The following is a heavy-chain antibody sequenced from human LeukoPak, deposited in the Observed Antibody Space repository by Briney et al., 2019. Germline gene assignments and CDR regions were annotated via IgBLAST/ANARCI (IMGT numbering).Heavy chain of an antibody. CDR1: GGTFSSYA. V-gene: IGHV1-69*13. CDR3: ARNYCDSSGPFDY. Sequence: SVKVSCKASGGTFSSYAISWVRQAPGQGLEWMGGIIPIFGTANYAQKFQGRVTITADESTSTAYMELSSLRSEDTAVYYCARNYCDSSGPFDYWGQGTLVTVSS. CDR2: IIPIFGTA. D-gene: IGHD3-22*01. J-gene: IGHJ4*02.